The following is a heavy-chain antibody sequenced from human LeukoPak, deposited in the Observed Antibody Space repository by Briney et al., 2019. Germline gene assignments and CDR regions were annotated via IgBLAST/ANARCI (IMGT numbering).Heavy chain of an antibody. Sequence: VASVKVSCKASGGTFSSYAISWVRQAPGQGLEWMGGIIPIFGTANYAQKFQGRVTITADESTSTAYMELSSLRSEDTAVYYCARDYDFWSYWGQGTLVTVSS. CDR2: IIPIFGTA. CDR1: GGTFSSYA. CDR3: ARDYDFWSY. V-gene: IGHV1-69*01. J-gene: IGHJ4*02. D-gene: IGHD3-3*01.